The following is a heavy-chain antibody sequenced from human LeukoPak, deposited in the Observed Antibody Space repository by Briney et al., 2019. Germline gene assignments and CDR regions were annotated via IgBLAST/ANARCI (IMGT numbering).Heavy chain of an antibody. J-gene: IGHJ4*02. Sequence: PSETLSLTCAVSGSISSSIHYWAWIRQPPGKGLEWIGSMYYSGSTYYNPSIKSRVTMSLDTSERQFSLKLTSVTAADTAVYYCARADALPEEHPYYFDYWGQGTLVTVSS. V-gene: IGHV4-39*07. CDR3: ARADALPEEHPYYFDY. CDR2: MYYSGST. CDR1: GSISSSIHY. D-gene: IGHD1-14*01.